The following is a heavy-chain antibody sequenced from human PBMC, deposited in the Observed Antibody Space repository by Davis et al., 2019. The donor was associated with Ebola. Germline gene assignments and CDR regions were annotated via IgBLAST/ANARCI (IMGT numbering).Heavy chain of an antibody. CDR3: AVTVALLYYGMDV. Sequence: ASVKVSCKASGYTFTSYSISWVRQAPGQGLEWMGWISAYNGNTNYAQKLQGRVTMTTDTSTSTAYMELSSLRSEDTAVYYCAVTVALLYYGMDVWGKGTTVTVSS. D-gene: IGHD4-17*01. CDR2: ISAYNGNT. J-gene: IGHJ6*04. V-gene: IGHV1-18*01. CDR1: GYTFTSYS.